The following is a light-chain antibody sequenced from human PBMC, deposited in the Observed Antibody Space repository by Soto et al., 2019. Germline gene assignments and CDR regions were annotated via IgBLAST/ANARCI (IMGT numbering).Light chain of an antibody. J-gene: IGKJ1*01. CDR2: AAS. Sequence: DIQMTQSPSSLSASVGDRVTITCRARQGISNYLAWYQQTPGKVPKLLVYAASTLQSGVPSRFSGSGSGTDFALTINSLQPEDGATYYCQKYNAAPWTFGQGTKVVI. CDR3: QKYNAAPWT. V-gene: IGKV1-27*01. CDR1: QGISNY.